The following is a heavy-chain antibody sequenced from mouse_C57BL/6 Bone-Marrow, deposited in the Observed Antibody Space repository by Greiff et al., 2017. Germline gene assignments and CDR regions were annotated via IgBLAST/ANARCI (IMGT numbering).Heavy chain of an antibody. CDR2: IDPEDGDT. D-gene: IGHD1-1*01. Sequence: EVQLQESGAELVKPGASVKLSCTASGFNIKDYYIHWVKQRTEQGLEWIGRIDPEDGDTTYASKFQDKATITADTSSNTAYLQLSSLTSEDTAVYYGTRALIYYGTNYWGKGTTLTVSS. CDR1: GFNIKDYY. J-gene: IGHJ2*01. CDR3: TRALIYYGTNY. V-gene: IGHV14-2*01.